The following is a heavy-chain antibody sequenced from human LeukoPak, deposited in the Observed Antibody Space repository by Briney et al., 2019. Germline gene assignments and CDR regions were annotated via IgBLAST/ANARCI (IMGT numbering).Heavy chain of an antibody. J-gene: IGHJ6*03. CDR2: IYTSGST. Sequence: SETLSLTCTVSGGSISSYYWSWIRQPAGKGLEWIGGIYTSGSTNYNPSLKSRVTMSVDTSKNQFSLKLSSVTAADTAVYYCALTTVTTKYYYYYYMDVWGKGTTVTVSS. D-gene: IGHD4-17*01. CDR1: GGSISSYY. V-gene: IGHV4-4*07. CDR3: ALTTVTTKYYYYYYMDV.